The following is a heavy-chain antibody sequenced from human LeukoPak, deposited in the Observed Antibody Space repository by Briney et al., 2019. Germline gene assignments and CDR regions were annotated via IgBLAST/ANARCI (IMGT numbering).Heavy chain of an antibody. CDR3: AKGTYYSGSGTNYIDV. J-gene: IGHJ6*03. V-gene: IGHV3-23*01. CDR1: GFTFSSYA. CDR2: INGSGGST. D-gene: IGHD3-10*01. Sequence: GGSLRLSCAASGFTFSSYAMSWVRQAPGKGLEWVSDINGSGGSTYYADSVKGRFTISRDNTKNSLYLQMNSLRPEDTALYYCAKGTYYSGSGTNYIDVWGKGTTVTVSS.